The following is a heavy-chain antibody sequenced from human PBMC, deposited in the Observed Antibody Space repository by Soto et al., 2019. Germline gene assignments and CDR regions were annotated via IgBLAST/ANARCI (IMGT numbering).Heavy chain of an antibody. J-gene: IGHJ6*02. CDR1: GYTFTGYG. D-gene: IGHD5-18*01. CDR3: ASGTALTDKVNYGLDV. Sequence: ASVKVSCKASGYTFTGYGINWVRQAPGQGLEWIGWLSASNGNTNYAQKFQGRVTMTTDTSTTTANMELRSLRSDDTAVYYCASGTALTDKVNYGLDVRGQGTTVTVSS. CDR2: LSASNGNT. V-gene: IGHV1-18*01.